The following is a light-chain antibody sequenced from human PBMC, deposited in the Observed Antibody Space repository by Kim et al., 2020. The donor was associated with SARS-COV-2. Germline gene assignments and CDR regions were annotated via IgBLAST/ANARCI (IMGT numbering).Light chain of an antibody. CDR3: QQSYSTPYS. V-gene: IGKV1-39*01. CDR1: QSISSY. CDR2: AAS. Sequence: DIHMTQSPSSLSASVGDRVTITCRASQSISSYLNWYQQKPGKAPKLLIYAASSLQSGVPLRFSGSGSGTDFTLTISSLQPEDFATYYCQQSYSTPYSFGQGTKLEI. J-gene: IGKJ2*03.